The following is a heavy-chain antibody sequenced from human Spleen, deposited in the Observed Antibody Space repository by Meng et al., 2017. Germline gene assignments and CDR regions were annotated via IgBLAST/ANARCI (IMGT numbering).Heavy chain of an antibody. V-gene: IGHV1-2*06. Sequence: ASVKVSCKPSGYTFTDYYIHWVRQAPGQGLDWMGQINPDNGGTKYAQTFQCRVTMTRATSTSTAYMELRRLRADDTAVYYFARDQGPRWPQLYYAFGMWGPGKTV. J-gene: IGHJ3*02. CDR1: GYTFTDYY. CDR3: ARDQGPRWPQLYYAFGM. CDR2: INPDNGGT. D-gene: IGHD5-24*01.